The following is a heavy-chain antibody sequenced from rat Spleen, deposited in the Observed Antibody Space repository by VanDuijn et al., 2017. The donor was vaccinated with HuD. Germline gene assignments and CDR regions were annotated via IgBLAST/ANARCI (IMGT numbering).Heavy chain of an antibody. J-gene: IGHJ4*01. V-gene: IGHV2S12*01. CDR2: ISSGGNT. Sequence: QVQLRESGPGLVQPSQTLSLTCTVSGFSLTNFHVHWVRQPPGKGLEWITGISSGGNTYHNSGLKSRLSISRDTSKRQVFLEMDSVRTDETAIYDWTRGGVWGLYVMDAWGQGASVTVSS. CDR3: TRGGVWGLYVMDA. D-gene: IGHD4-1*01. CDR1: GFSLTNFH.